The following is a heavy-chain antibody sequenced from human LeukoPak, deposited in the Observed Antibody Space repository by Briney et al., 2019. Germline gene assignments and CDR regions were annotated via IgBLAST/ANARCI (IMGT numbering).Heavy chain of an antibody. Sequence: ASVKVSCKASGYTFTSYGISWVRQAPGQGLEWMGWINPDSGGPNYAQKFQGRVTTTRDTSISTAYMELSRLRSDDTAVYYCARESRGILNYFDFWGQGTLVTVSS. D-gene: IGHD3-22*01. CDR1: GYTFTSYG. CDR2: INPDSGGP. V-gene: IGHV1-2*02. CDR3: ARESRGILNYFDF. J-gene: IGHJ4*02.